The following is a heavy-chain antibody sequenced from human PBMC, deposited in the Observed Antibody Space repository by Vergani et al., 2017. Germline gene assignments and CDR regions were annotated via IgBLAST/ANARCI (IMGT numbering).Heavy chain of an antibody. D-gene: IGHD3-3*02. Sequence: EVQLVESGGGLVQPGGSLRLSCAASGFTFSSYWMSWVRQAPGKGLEWVANIKQDGSEKYYVDSVKGRFTISRDNAKTSLYLQMNSLRAEDTAVYYCAGDRGSIYFQHWGQGTLVTVSA. V-gene: IGHV3-7*03. CDR2: IKQDGSEK. CDR3: AGDRGSIYFQH. J-gene: IGHJ1*01. CDR1: GFTFSSYW.